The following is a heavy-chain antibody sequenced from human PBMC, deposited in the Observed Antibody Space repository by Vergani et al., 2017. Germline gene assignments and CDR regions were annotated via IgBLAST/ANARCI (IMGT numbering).Heavy chain of an antibody. CDR3: AKEWGGYCSGGTCYPEY. CDR2: IRSDESRR. J-gene: IGHJ4*02. D-gene: IGHD2-15*01. CDR1: GFTFNSYD. V-gene: IGHV3-30*02. Sequence: QVQLVESGGGVVQPGGSLRLSCAASGFTFNSYDMHWVRQAPGKGLEWVASIRSDESRRYYGDSMEGPFTISRDNSKNTLYLQMKSLRPEDTAVYYYAKEWGGYCSGGTCYPEYWGQGTLVIVSS.